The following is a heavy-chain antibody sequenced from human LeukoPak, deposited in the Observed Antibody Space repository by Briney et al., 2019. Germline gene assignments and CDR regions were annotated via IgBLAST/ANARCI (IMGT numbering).Heavy chain of an antibody. V-gene: IGHV4-59*01. CDR2: IYYSGST. J-gene: IGHJ4*02. Sequence: SETLSLTCTVSGGSISSYYWSWIRQPPGKGLEWIGYIYYSGSTNYNPSLKSRITISVDTSKNQFSLKLSSVTAADTAVYYCARVGVYYYDSSGYYTYFDYWGQGTLVTVSS. CDR1: GGSISSYY. D-gene: IGHD3-22*01. CDR3: ARVGVYYYDSSGYYTYFDY.